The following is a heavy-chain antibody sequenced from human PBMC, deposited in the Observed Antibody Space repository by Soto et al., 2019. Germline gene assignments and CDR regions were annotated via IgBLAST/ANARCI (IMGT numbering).Heavy chain of an antibody. J-gene: IGHJ4*02. CDR3: ASLFPDYYDSSGYDMPPHMVSY. V-gene: IGHV4-30-4*01. CDR1: GGSISSGDYY. CDR2: IYYSGST. D-gene: IGHD3-22*01. Sequence: SSETLSLTCTVSGGSISSGDYYWSWIRQPPGKGLEWIGYIYYSGSTYYNPSLKSRVTISVDTSKNQFSLKLSSVTAADTAVYYCASLFPDYYDSSGYDMPPHMVSYWGQGTLVTVSS.